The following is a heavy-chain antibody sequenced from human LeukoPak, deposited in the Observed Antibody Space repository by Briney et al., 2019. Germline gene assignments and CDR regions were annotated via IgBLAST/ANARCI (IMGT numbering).Heavy chain of an antibody. CDR2: IKSKTDGGTT. J-gene: IGHJ4*02. V-gene: IGHV3-15*01. D-gene: IGHD2-2*01. Sequence: GGSLRLSCAASGFTFSNAWMSWVRQAPGKGLEGGGRIKSKTDGGTTDYAAPVKGRFTISRDDSKNTLYLQMNSLKTEDTAVYYCTTGYCSRTSCYYFDYWGQGTLVTVSS. CDR1: GFTFSNAW. CDR3: TTGYCSRTSCYYFDY.